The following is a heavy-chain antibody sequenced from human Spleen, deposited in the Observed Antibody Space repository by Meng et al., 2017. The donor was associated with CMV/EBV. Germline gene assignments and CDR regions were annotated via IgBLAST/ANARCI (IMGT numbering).Heavy chain of an antibody. J-gene: IGHJ6*02. D-gene: IGHD7-27*01. CDR3: ARGWGPRTFYYYGMDV. CDR1: GITFNSHW. V-gene: IGHV3-7*04. Sequence: GGSLRLSCTVTGITFNSHWMNWVRQAPGKGLEWVANIKGDGSEKNYVDSVKGRFTIFRDSFKNTLSLEMNNVRDEDTAVYSCARGWGPRTFYYYGMDVWGQGTTVTVSS. CDR2: IKGDGSEK.